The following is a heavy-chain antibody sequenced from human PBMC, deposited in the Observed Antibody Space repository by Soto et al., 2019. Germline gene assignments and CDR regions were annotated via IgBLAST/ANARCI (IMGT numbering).Heavy chain of an antibody. J-gene: IGHJ4*02. CDR1: GYTFTGYY. D-gene: IGHD5-18*01. V-gene: IGHV1-2*04. Sequence: ASVKVSCKXSGYTFTGYYMHWVRLAPGQGLEWMGWINPNSGGTNYAQKFQGWVTMTRDTSISTAYMELSRLRSDDTAVYYCARDSDTAMAYYWGQGTLVTVSS. CDR3: ARDSDTAMAYY. CDR2: INPNSGGT.